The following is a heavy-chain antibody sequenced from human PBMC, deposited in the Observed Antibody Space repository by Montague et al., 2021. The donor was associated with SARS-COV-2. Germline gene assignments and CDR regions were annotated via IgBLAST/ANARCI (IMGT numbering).Heavy chain of an antibody. CDR2: IKSKTDGGTT. Sequence: SLRLSCAASGFTFSNAWTSWVRQAPGKGLEWVGRIKSKTDGGTTDYAAPVKGRFTISRDDSKNTLYLQMNSLKTEDTAVYYCTTANWGSPSWFDPWGQGTLVTVSS. D-gene: IGHD7-27*01. J-gene: IGHJ5*02. V-gene: IGHV3-15*01. CDR3: TTANWGSPSWFDP. CDR1: GFTFSNAW.